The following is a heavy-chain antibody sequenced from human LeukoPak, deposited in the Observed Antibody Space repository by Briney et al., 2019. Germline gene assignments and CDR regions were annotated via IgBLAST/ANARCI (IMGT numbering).Heavy chain of an antibody. D-gene: IGHD3-10*01. Sequence: GRSLRLSCAASGFTFSSYGMHWVRQAPGKGLEWVAVISYDGSNKYYADSVKGRFTISRDNSKNTLYLQMNSLRAEDTAVYYCAKDLHYGSGSYFFDYWGQGTLVTVSS. CDR3: AKDLHYGSGSYFFDY. CDR2: ISYDGSNK. CDR1: GFTFSSYG. V-gene: IGHV3-30*18. J-gene: IGHJ4*02.